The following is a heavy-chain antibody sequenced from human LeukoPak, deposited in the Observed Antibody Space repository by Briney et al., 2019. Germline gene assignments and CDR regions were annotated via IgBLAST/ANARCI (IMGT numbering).Heavy chain of an antibody. Sequence: GGPLRLSCTASGFTFDEYHMSWLPQAPGKALEWVSGINWNGGSTGYADSAKGRLTISRDNAKNSLYLQMNSLRAEDTALYYCGRVDSSSWASWGQGTLVTVSS. CDR1: GFTFDEYH. V-gene: IGHV3-20*04. J-gene: IGHJ4*02. CDR3: GRVDSSSWAS. CDR2: INWNGGST. D-gene: IGHD6-13*01.